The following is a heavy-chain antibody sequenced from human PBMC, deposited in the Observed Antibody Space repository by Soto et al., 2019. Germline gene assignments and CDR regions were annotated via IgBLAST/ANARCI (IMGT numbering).Heavy chain of an antibody. D-gene: IGHD1-26*01. V-gene: IGHV6-1*01. CDR2: TYYRSKWYY. CDR3: ARGEQYSGRIFDY. Sequence: SQTRSLTCAITGDSVSGNSAGWSCVRRSPSRVLEWLGRTYYRSKWYYEYAVSVRGRITINPDTSKNQYSLQLNSVTPEDTAVYFCARGEQYSGRIFDYWGQGTLVTVFS. CDR1: GDSVSGNSAG. J-gene: IGHJ4*01.